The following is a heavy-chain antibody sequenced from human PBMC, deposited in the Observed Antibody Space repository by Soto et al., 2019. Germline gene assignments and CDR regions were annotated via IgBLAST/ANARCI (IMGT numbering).Heavy chain of an antibody. D-gene: IGHD3-16*01. V-gene: IGHV4-59*01. CDR1: GGSISNDY. CDR3: ASGGNWFDP. J-gene: IGHJ5*02. CDR2: MYYNGNI. Sequence: SETLSLTCNVSGGSISNDYWTWFRQSPEKGLEWIGYMYYNGNINYSPSLKSRVTISIDTSKNQFSLTLKSVTAADTAVYYCASGGNWFDPWGQGVLVTVSS.